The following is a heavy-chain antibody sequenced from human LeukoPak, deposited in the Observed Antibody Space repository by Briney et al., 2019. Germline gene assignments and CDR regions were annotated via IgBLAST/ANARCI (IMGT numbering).Heavy chain of an antibody. Sequence: PGGSLRLSCAASGFTFSTYNMNWVRQAPGKGLEWVSSISSSSSYIYYADSVKGRFTISRDNAKNSLYLQMNSLRAEDTAVYYCARGSYDFWSGYYHFDYWGQGTLVTVSS. V-gene: IGHV3-21*01. CDR1: GFTFSTYN. CDR3: ARGSYDFWSGYYHFDY. D-gene: IGHD3-3*01. CDR2: ISSSSSYI. J-gene: IGHJ4*02.